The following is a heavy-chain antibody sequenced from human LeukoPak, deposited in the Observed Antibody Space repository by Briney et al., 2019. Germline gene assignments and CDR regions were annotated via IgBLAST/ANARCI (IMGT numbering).Heavy chain of an antibody. J-gene: IGHJ5*02. V-gene: IGHV4-38-2*02. Sequence: TSETLSLTCTVSGGSISSGYYWGWIRQPPGKGLEWIGSIYHSGSTYYNPSLKSRVTISVDTSKNQFSLKLSSVAAADTAVYYCAREGQWLPWGQGTLVTVSS. CDR2: IYHSGST. CDR1: GGSISSGYY. D-gene: IGHD6-19*01. CDR3: AREGQWLP.